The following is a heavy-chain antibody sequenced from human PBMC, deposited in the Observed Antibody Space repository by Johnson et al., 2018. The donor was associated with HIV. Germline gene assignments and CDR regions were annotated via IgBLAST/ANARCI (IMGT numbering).Heavy chain of an antibody. CDR1: GFTVSSNY. CDR2: IYSGDSP. CDR3: AKLRPDRSGHSAFDI. V-gene: IGHV3-66*01. D-gene: IGHD2-15*01. J-gene: IGHJ3*02. Sequence: MQLVESGGGLVQPGGSLRLSCAASGFTVSSNYMNWVRQAPGKGLDWVSLIYSGDSPYYADSVKGRFSISRDNSTNTLYLQMNSLRADDTAVYYCAKLRPDRSGHSAFDIWGQGTMVTVSS.